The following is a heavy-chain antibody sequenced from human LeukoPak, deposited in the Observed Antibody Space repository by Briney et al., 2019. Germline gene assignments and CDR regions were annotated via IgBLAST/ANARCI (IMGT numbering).Heavy chain of an antibody. D-gene: IGHD3-22*01. J-gene: IGHJ4*02. CDR3: ARDQYYYDSSAPPLY. V-gene: IGHV3-23*01. Sequence: GGSLRLSCAASGFTFSSYAMSWVRQAPGKGLGWVSAISGSGGSAYYADSVKGRFTISRDNSKNTLYLQMNSLRAEDTAVYYCARDQYYYDSSAPPLYWGQGTLVTVSS. CDR2: ISGSGGSA. CDR1: GFTFSSYA.